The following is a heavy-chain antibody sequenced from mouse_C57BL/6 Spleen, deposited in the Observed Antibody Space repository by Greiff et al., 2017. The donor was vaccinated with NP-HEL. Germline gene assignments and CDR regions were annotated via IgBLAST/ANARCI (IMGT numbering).Heavy chain of an antibody. CDR1: GFTFSSYA. Sequence: EVQLVESGGGLVKPGGSLKLSCAASGFTFSSYAMSWVRQTPEKRLEWVATISDGGGSTYYPANLKGRFTISRDNAKNNLFLQMSHLQSEDKAMYYCAREQGGDFDYWGQGTTLTVSS. V-gene: IGHV5-4*01. J-gene: IGHJ2*01. CDR2: ISDGGGST. CDR3: AREQGGDFDY.